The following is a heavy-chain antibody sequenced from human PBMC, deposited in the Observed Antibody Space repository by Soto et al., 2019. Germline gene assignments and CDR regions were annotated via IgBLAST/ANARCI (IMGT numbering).Heavy chain of an antibody. CDR3: ARDGYNWFDP. V-gene: IGHV1-69*12. CDR1: GGTFSSYA. Sequence: QVQLVQSGAEVKKPGSSVKISCKASGGTFSSYAISWVRQAPGQGLEWMGGIIPIFGTANYAQKFQGRVTITADESTSTAYVELSSLRCEHTAVYYCARDGYNWFDPWGQGTLVTVSS. CDR2: IIPIFGTA. J-gene: IGHJ5*02.